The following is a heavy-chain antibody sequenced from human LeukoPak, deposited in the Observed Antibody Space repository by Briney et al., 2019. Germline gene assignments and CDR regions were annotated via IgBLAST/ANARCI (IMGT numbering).Heavy chain of an antibody. CDR2: IKSKTDGGTT. V-gene: IGHV3-15*01. CDR3: ITAMIVVGAFDI. CDR1: GFTFSNAW. D-gene: IGHD3-22*01. J-gene: IGHJ3*02. Sequence: GGSLRLSCAASGFTFSNAWMSWVRQAPGKGREWVGRIKSKTDGGTTDYAAPVKGRFTISRDDSKNTLNLQMNSLKTEDTAVYYCITAMIVVGAFDIWGQGTMVTVSS.